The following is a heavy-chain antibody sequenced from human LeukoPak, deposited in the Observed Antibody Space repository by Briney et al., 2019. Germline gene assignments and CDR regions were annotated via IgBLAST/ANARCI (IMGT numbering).Heavy chain of an antibody. J-gene: IGHJ5*02. D-gene: IGHD3-16*02. CDR2: INPNSGDT. CDR1: GYTFTGYY. Sequence: ASVKVSCKASGYTFTGYYMHWVRQAPGQGLEWMGWINPNSGDTNYAQKFQGRVTMTRDTSISTAYMELSRLRSDDTAVYYCARVLGSLRLGELSFFLTNWFDPWGQGTLVTVSS. CDR3: ARVLGSLRLGELSFFLTNWFDP. V-gene: IGHV1-2*02.